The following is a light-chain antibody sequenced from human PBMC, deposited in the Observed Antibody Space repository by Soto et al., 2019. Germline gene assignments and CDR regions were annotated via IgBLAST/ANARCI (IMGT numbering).Light chain of an antibody. CDR3: QSYESSSLSGFD. CDR2: ANS. J-gene: IGLJ1*01. CDR1: SSNIGADYD. V-gene: IGLV1-40*01. Sequence: QSVLTQPPSVSGAPGQRPTISCTGSSSNIGADYDVHWYQQLPGTAPKLLIYANSNRPSGVPDRFSGSKSGISASLAITGLQADDAADYYCQSYESSSLSGFDFGSGTKVTVL.